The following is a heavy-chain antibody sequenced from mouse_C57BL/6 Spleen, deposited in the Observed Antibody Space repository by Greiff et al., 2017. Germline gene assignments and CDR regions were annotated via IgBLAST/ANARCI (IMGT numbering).Heavy chain of an antibody. CDR2: IHPNSGST. CDR1: GYTFTSYW. J-gene: IGHJ2*01. D-gene: IGHD1-1*01. Sequence: QVQLQQPGAELVKPGASVKLSCKASGYTFTSYWMHWVKQRPGQGLEWIGMIHPNSGSTNYNEKFKSKATLTVDKSSSTAYMQLSSLTSEDSAVYYCAIYCGSSYIDYWGQGTTLTVSS. V-gene: IGHV1-64*01. CDR3: AIYCGSSYIDY.